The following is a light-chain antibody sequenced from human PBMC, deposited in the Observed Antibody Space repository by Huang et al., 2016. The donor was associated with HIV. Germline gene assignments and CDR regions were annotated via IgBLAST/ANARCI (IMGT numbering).Light chain of an antibody. CDR1: QDSNRW. CDR2: AAS. J-gene: IGKJ4*01. CDR3: QQAVSFPLT. Sequence: DIQMTQSPSSVSASAGDRISFTCRASQDSNRWLAWDQQKPGKAPKLLIYAASTLQGGVPSRFSGRVSGTGFTLTITNLQPEDFATYFCQQAVSFPLTFGGGTKVEIK. V-gene: IGKV1-12*01.